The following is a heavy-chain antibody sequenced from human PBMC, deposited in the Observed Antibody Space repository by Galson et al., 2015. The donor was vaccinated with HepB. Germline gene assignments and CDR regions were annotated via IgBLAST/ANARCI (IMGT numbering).Heavy chain of an antibody. D-gene: IGHD6-6*01. V-gene: IGHV3-7*03. CDR2: IKQDGSEK. J-gene: IGHJ6*02. CDR1: GFTFSSYW. CDR3: ARGSSSFYYYYGMDV. Sequence: SLRLSCAASGFTFSSYWMSWVRQAPGKGLEWVANIKQDGSEKYYVDSVKGRFTISRDNAKNSLYLQMNSLRAEDTAVYYCARGSSSFYYYYGMDVWGQGTTVTVSS.